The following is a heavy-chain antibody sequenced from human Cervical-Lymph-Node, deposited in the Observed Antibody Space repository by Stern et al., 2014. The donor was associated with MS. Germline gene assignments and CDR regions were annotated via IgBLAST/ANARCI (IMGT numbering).Heavy chain of an antibody. Sequence: QLQLQESGSGLVKPSQTLSLTCAVSGGSISSGDYSWSWIRQPPGKSLEWIGYIVPSGSTYYNPSLKSRVSISDDTSKNQFSLQLSSVTAADTAMYYCARIFGGNFDNWGQGTLVTVSS. J-gene: IGHJ4*02. V-gene: IGHV4-30-2*01. CDR3: ARIFGGNFDN. CDR1: GGSISSGDYS. D-gene: IGHD4-23*01. CDR2: IVPSGST.